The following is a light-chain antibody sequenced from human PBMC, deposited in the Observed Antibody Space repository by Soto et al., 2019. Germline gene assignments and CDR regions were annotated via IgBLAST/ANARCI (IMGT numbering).Light chain of an antibody. CDR3: QAWDSSTGVV. Sequence: SYELTQAPSVSVSPGQTASITCSGDKLGDRFANWYQQKPGHSPVMVIYQDMKRPSGIPERFSGSNSGNTATLTISGTQAVDEADYYCQAWDSSTGVVFGGGTKLTVL. J-gene: IGLJ2*01. CDR1: KLGDRF. CDR2: QDM. V-gene: IGLV3-1*01.